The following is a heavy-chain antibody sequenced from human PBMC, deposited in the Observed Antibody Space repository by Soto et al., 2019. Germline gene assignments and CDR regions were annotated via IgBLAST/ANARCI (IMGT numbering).Heavy chain of an antibody. CDR3: ARHDPPGIAAAGMDY. CDR1: GGAISSSSYY. Sequence: SETLSLTCTVSGGAISSSSYYFVGIGQPPWNGLEWIGSIYYSGSTYYNPSLKSRVTISVDTSKNQFSLKLSSVTAADTAVYYCARHDPPGIAAAGMDYWGQGTLVTVSS. CDR2: IYYSGST. D-gene: IGHD6-13*01. V-gene: IGHV4-39*01. J-gene: IGHJ4*02.